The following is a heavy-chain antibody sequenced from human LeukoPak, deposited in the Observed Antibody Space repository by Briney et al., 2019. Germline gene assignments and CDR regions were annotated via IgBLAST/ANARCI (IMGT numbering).Heavy chain of an antibody. CDR2: ISYDGSNK. J-gene: IGHJ4*02. D-gene: IGHD4-17*01. V-gene: IGHV3-30*18. Sequence: TGGSLRLSCAASGFTFSSYGMHWVRQAPGKGLEWVAVISYDGSNKYYADSVKGRFTISRDNSKNTLYLQMNSLRAEDTAVYYCAKELPTSPDYGDYADVYWGQGTLVTVSS. CDR1: GFTFSSYG. CDR3: AKELPTSPDYGDYADVY.